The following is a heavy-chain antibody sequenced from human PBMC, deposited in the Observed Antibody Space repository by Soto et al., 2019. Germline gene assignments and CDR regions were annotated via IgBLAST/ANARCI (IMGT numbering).Heavy chain of an antibody. CDR2: ISYDGSNK. V-gene: IGHV3-30*18. CDR1: GFTFSSYG. Sequence: QVQLVESGGGVVQPGRSLRLSCAASGFTFSSYGMHWVRQAPGKGLEWVAVISYDGSNKYYADSVKGRFTISRDNSKNTRYLQMNSLRAEDTAVYYCAKHHYGDYGSSNYWGQGTLVTVSS. D-gene: IGHD4-17*01. J-gene: IGHJ4*02. CDR3: AKHHYGDYGSSNY.